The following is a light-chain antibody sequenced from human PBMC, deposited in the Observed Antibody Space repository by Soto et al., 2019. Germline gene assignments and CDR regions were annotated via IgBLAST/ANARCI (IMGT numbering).Light chain of an antibody. CDR2: GAS. CDR3: QHYSSSPPEFT. V-gene: IGKV3-20*01. Sequence: EIVLTQSPATLSLSPGERATLSCRACQSVSSNYLAWYQQRPGQAPRLLIFGASYRATGIPDRFSGSGSGTDFTLTISRLEPEDFAVYYCQHYSSSPPEFTFGPGTKVDSK. CDR1: QSVSSNY. J-gene: IGKJ3*01.